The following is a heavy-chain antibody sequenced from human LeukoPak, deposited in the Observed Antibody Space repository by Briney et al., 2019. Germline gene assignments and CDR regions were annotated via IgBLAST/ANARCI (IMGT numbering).Heavy chain of an antibody. J-gene: IGHJ5*02. V-gene: IGHV4-61*01. D-gene: IGHD3-10*01. CDR3: ARAPHGSGSYLVFDP. Sequence: SETLSLTCAVSGDSIGRGSYYWSWIRQPPGKGLEWIGYIYYSGSTNYNPSLKSRVTISVDTSKNQFSLKLSSVTAADTAVYYCARAPHGSGSYLVFDPWGQGTLVTVSS. CDR1: GDSIGRGSYY. CDR2: IYYSGST.